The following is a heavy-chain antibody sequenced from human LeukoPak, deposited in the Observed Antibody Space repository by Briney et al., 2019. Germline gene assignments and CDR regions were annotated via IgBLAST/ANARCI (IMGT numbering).Heavy chain of an antibody. D-gene: IGHD2-2*01. CDR2: IYTSGST. Sequence: SETLSLTCTVSGGSISSGSYYWSCIRQPAGKGLEWIGRIYTSGSTNYNPSLKSRVTISVDTSKNQFSLKLSSVTAADTAVYYCARDRPGPAKVWFDPWGQGTLVTVSS. J-gene: IGHJ5*02. CDR3: ARDRPGPAKVWFDP. CDR1: GGSISSGSYY. V-gene: IGHV4-61*02.